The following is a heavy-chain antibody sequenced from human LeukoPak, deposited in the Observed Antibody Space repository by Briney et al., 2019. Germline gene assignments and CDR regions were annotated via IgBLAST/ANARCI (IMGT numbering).Heavy chain of an antibody. CDR2: INHSGST. Sequence: SETLSLTCSFSGGSLSGYYWSWLRQPPGKGLEWIGEINHSGSTSYNPSLKSRVITSVDTSKNQFSLKLSSVTAADTAAYYCARGIRGYSYTFDYWGQGTLVTVSS. J-gene: IGHJ4*02. CDR1: GGSLSGYY. V-gene: IGHV4-34*01. CDR3: ARGIRGYSYTFDY. D-gene: IGHD5-18*01.